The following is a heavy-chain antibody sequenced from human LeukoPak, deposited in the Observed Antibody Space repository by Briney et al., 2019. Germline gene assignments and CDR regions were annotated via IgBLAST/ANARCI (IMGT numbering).Heavy chain of an antibody. V-gene: IGHV1-46*01. CDR3: ARQVGYYGSGSYSSYPDY. J-gene: IGHJ4*02. CDR1: GYTFTSYY. CDR2: INPSGGST. D-gene: IGHD3-10*01. Sequence: PLASVTVSCKASGYTFTSYYMHWVRQAPGQGLEWMGIINPSGGSTSYAQKFQGRVTMTRDTSTSTVYMELSSLRSEDTAVYYCARQVGYYGSGSYSSYPDYWGQGTLVTVSS.